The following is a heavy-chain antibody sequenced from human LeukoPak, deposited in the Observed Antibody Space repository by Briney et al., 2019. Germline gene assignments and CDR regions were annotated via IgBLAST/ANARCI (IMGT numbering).Heavy chain of an antibody. V-gene: IGHV3-7*03. CDR2: IKEDGSSQ. CDR3: VKDSGWFHFDS. J-gene: IGHJ4*02. CDR1: GLTVSSYS. Sequence: GGSLRLSCVASGLTVSSYSMNWVRQAPGKGLEWVGHIKEDGSSQNYADSVKGRFTISRDNAKSSLHLQMNGLRAEDTAMYYCVKDSGWFHFDSWGQGTLVTVSS. D-gene: IGHD6-19*01.